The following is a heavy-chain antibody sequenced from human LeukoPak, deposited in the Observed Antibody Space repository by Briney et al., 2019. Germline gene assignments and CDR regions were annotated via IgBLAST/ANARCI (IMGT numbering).Heavy chain of an antibody. J-gene: IGHJ5*02. Sequence: SETLSLTFTVSGGSISSYYWRWIRQPPGKGLEWIGYIYYSGSTNYNPSLKSRVTISVDTSKNQFSLKLSSVTAADTAVYYCARTGYRAAAGTLNWFDPWGQGTLVTVSS. D-gene: IGHD6-13*01. CDR1: GGSISSYY. V-gene: IGHV4-59*01. CDR3: ARTGYRAAAGTLNWFDP. CDR2: IYYSGST.